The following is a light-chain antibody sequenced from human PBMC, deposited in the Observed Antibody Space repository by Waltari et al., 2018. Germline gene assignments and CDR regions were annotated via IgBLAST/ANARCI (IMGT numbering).Light chain of an antibody. CDR2: DVS. CDR1: NSDVGGYNS. V-gene: IGLV2-14*03. CDR3: SSYTSSSTLV. Sequence: QSALPQPASVSGSPGQSITISCTGTNSDVGGYNSGYWYQRHPGKAPKLLIYDVSNRPAGVSNRFSGSKSATTASLTISGIQAEDEADYYCSSYTSSSTLVFGGGTKLTFL. J-gene: IGLJ2*01.